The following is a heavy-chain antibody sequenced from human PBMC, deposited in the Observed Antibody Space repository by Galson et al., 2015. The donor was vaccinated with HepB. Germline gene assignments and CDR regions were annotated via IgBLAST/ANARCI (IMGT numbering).Heavy chain of an antibody. J-gene: IGHJ6*02. Sequence: SVKVSCKVSGYTLTELSMHWVRQAPGKGLEWMGGFDPEDGETIYAQKFQGRVTMTEDTSTDTAYMELSSLRSEDTAVYYCATGRWSGYDRAYYYYYGMDVWGQGTTVTVSS. D-gene: IGHD5-12*01. CDR3: ATGRWSGYDRAYYYYYGMDV. CDR1: GYTLTELS. V-gene: IGHV1-24*01. CDR2: FDPEDGET.